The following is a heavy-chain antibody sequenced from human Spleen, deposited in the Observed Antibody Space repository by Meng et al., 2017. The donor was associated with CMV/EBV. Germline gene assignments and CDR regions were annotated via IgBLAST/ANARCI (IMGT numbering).Heavy chain of an antibody. V-gene: IGHV1-18*04. Sequence: ASVKVSCKASGYTFTAHYFHWVRQAPGQGLEWMGWISADNQNTNLIQKFQGRITLTTDTSTSTAYMELRSLRSDDTAVYYCARGGDYGDFHDPFDYWGQGTLVTVPQ. D-gene: IGHD4-17*01. CDR2: ISADNQNT. CDR3: ARGGDYGDFHDPFDY. CDR1: GYTFTAHY. J-gene: IGHJ4*02.